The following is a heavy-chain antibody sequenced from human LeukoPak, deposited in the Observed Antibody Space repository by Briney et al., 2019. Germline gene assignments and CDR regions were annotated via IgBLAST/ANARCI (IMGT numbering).Heavy chain of an antibody. D-gene: IGHD2-15*01. Sequence: SETLSLTCTVSGGSISSSSYYWGWIRQPPGKGLEWIGSIYYSGSTYYNPSLKSRVTISVDTSQNQFSLKLSSVTAADTAVYYCARLGYCSGGSCYSGTIDYWGQGTLVTVSS. J-gene: IGHJ4*02. CDR2: IYYSGST. CDR1: GGSISSSSYY. CDR3: ARLGYCSGGSCYSGTIDY. V-gene: IGHV4-39*01.